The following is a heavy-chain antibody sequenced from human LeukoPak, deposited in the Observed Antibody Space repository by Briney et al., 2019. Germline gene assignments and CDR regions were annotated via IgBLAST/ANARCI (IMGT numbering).Heavy chain of an antibody. CDR2: IRSSGSTI. J-gene: IGHJ4*02. D-gene: IGHD3-22*01. CDR1: GFTFGDYA. CDR3: ARDPAHSSGPFDC. V-gene: IGHV3-48*02. Sequence: YPGQSLRLSCTASGFTFGDYAMNWVRQAPGKGLEWVSYIRSSGSTIYYADSVKGRFTISRDNAKNSLYLQMNSLRDEETAVYYCARDPAHSSGPFDCWGQGTLVTVSS.